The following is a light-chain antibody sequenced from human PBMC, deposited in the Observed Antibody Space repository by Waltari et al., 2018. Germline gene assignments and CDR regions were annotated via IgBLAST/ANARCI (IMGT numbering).Light chain of an antibody. Sequence: EIVMTQSPATLCVSPGERATLSCRASESVINSLAWYQQRPGQAPRLLFYDASTRATGIPARFSGSGSGTEFTLTISSLQSEDFAVYYCQQYKNWPPLTFGGGTKVEIK. CDR2: DAS. J-gene: IGKJ4*01. CDR1: ESVINS. CDR3: QQYKNWPPLT. V-gene: IGKV3-15*01.